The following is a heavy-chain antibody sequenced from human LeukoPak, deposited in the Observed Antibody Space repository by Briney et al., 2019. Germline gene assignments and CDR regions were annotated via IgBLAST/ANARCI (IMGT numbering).Heavy chain of an antibody. Sequence: SGGSLRLSCAASGFTFSSSDMSWVRQAPGKGLEWVSTISAGADITYYADSVKGRFTISRDNSKNTLYLQMNSLRAEDTAVYYCARVFISVSYYFDYWGQGTLVTVSS. D-gene: IGHD3-10*01. CDR2: ISAGADIT. CDR1: GFTFSSSD. J-gene: IGHJ4*02. CDR3: ARVFISVSYYFDY. V-gene: IGHV3-23*01.